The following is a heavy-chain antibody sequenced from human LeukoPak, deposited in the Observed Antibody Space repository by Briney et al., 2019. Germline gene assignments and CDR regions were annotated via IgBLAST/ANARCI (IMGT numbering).Heavy chain of an antibody. D-gene: IGHD5-12*01. J-gene: IGHJ4*02. CDR3: AREYTGYDAF. Sequence: GGSLRLSCAASGFTFSSYWMHWVRQAPGKGLVWVSRISSDGSYTTYADSVKGRFTISRDNAKNTLYLQMNSLRVEDTAVYYCAREYTGYDAFWGQGALVTVSS. V-gene: IGHV3-74*01. CDR1: GFTFSSYW. CDR2: ISSDGSYT.